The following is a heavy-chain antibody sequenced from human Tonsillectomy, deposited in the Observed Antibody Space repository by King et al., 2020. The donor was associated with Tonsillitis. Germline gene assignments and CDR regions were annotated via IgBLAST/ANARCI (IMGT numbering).Heavy chain of an antibody. J-gene: IGHJ4*02. CDR3: ASHNAYVWARYRFDY. Sequence: VQLVQAGAEVKKPGSSVKVSCKASGGTFTSYAISWVRQAPGQGIEWMGGIIPIFGSANYAQKFQGRVTITADKSTSTAYMEVSSLRSEDTAMYYCASHNAYVWARYRFDYWGPGPLVTVSS. CDR1: GGTFTSYA. CDR2: IIPIFGSA. V-gene: IGHV1-69*06. D-gene: IGHD3-16*02.